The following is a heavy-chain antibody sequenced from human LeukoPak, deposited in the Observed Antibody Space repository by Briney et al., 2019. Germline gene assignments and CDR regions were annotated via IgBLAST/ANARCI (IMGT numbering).Heavy chain of an antibody. D-gene: IGHD4-17*01. V-gene: IGHV4-59*01. CDR2: IYYSGST. J-gene: IGHJ4*02. CDR1: GGSISSYY. Sequence: PLGTLALTCTVSGGSISSYYWSWIRQPPGKGLEWIGYIYYSGSTNYNPSLKSRVTISVDTSKNQFSLKLSSVTAADTAVYYCARGGRRVTTSYRFDYWGQGTLVTVSS. CDR3: ARGGRRVTTSYRFDY.